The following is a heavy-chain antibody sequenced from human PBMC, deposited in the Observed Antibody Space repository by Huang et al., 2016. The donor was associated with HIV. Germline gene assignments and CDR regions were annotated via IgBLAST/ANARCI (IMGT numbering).Heavy chain of an antibody. V-gene: IGHV1-69*11. CDR2: IIPLLGTV. CDR1: GGTFSNSFA. CDR3: ASPPPDTFNYLFDY. D-gene: IGHD5-18*01. Sequence: QVQLVQSGAEVKKPGSSVKVSCKASGGTFSNSFAISWVRQAPGQGLEWMGRIIPLLGTVNYAQKFKGRVTITADESTSTDDMELSSLRSEETAVYVCASPPPDTFNYLFDYWGQGTLVTVSS. J-gene: IGHJ4*02.